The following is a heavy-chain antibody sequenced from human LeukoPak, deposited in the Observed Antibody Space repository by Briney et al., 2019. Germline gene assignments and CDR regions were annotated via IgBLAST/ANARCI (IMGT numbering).Heavy chain of an antibody. CDR3: AKDSDYYGSGPGNGMDV. CDR2: IKQDGSEK. Sequence: GGSLRLSCAASGFTFSSYWMSWVRQAPGKGLEWVANIKQDGSEKYYADSVNGRFTISRDNSKNTLYLQMNSLRAEDTAVYYCAKDSDYYGSGPGNGMDVWGQGTTVTVSS. J-gene: IGHJ6*02. V-gene: IGHV3-7*01. D-gene: IGHD3-10*01. CDR1: GFTFSSYW.